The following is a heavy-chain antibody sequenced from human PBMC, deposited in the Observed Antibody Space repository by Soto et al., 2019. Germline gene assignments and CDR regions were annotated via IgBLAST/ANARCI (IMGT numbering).Heavy chain of an antibody. CDR3: ARQETRYSYDYDY. Sequence: EVQLVQSGAEVKKPGESLKISCKGSGYSFTTYWIGWLRLMPGKGLEWMGIIYPGDSDTRYSPSFQGQVTISADKSISTAYLQWSSLKASDTAMYYCARQETRYSYDYDYWGQGTLVTVSS. J-gene: IGHJ4*02. CDR1: GYSFTTYW. V-gene: IGHV5-51*01. CDR2: IYPGDSDT. D-gene: IGHD5-18*01.